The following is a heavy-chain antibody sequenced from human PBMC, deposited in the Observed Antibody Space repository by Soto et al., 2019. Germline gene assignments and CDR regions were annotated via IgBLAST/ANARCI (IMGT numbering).Heavy chain of an antibody. D-gene: IGHD6-6*01. CDR3: ARDPQQLVRSGYYYYGMDV. V-gene: IGHV1-69*13. J-gene: IGHJ6*02. CDR1: GGTFSSYA. CDR2: IIPIFGTA. Sequence: ASVKVSFKASGGTFSSYAISWVRQAPGQGLEWMGGIIPIFGTANYAQKFQGRVTITADESTSTAYMELSSLRSEDTAVYYCARDPQQLVRSGYYYYGMDVWGQGTTVTVSS.